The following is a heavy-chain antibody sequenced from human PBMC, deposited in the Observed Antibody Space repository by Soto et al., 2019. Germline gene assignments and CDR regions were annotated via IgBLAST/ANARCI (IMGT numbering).Heavy chain of an antibody. J-gene: IGHJ6*01. Sequence: SEALSVTCTVSGGSITISRHFWAWSRQPPGTEAEWIGTIYYSGSTYYNPSLKSPVTIPVDTSKNQFSLRLTSVTAADTAVYYGARQENRYRGSYYYYYGMDVWGQGTTVTVSS. CDR1: GGSITISRHF. D-gene: IGHD1-26*01. V-gene: IGHV4-39*01. CDR3: ARQENRYRGSYYYYYGMDV. CDR2: IYYSGST.